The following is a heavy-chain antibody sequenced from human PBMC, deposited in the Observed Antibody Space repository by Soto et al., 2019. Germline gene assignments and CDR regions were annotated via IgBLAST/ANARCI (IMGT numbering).Heavy chain of an antibody. V-gene: IGHV3-23*01. CDR2: ISGSGGST. J-gene: IGHJ4*02. CDR3: ATTEDRVDGGRIDS. CDR1: RFTFSSYA. D-gene: IGHD5-12*01. Sequence: PGGSLRLSCAASRFTFSSYAMSWVRQAPGKGLEWVSGISGSGGSTNYADSVKGRFTISRDNSKNTLYLQMNSLRAEDTALYYCATTEDRVDGGRIDSWGQGTLVTVSS.